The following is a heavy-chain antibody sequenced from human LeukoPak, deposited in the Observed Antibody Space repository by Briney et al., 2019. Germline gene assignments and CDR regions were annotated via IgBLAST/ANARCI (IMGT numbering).Heavy chain of an antibody. V-gene: IGHV3-15*01. J-gene: IGHJ4*02. CDR1: GGSISNYY. CDR2: IKSKTHGGTT. CDR3: TTVGYSGYDFNY. D-gene: IGHD5-12*01. Sequence: KPSETLSLTCTVSGGSISNYYWSWVRQAPGKGLEWLGRIKSKTHGGTTDYAAPVKGRFTISRDDSKNTLYLQMNSLKTEDTAVYYCTTVGYSGYDFNYWGQGTLVTVSS.